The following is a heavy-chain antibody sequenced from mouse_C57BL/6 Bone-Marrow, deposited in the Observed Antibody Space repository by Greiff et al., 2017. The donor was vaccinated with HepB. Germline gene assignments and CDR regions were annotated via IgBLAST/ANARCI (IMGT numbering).Heavy chain of an antibody. D-gene: IGHD1-1*01. Sequence: VQLQQPGAELVKPGASVKLSCKASGYTFTSYWMQWVKQRPGQGLEWIGEIDPSDSYTNYNHKFKGKATLTVDTSSSTAYMQLSRLTSEDPAVYYSARLSGYYYGWYFDVWGTGTTITVTS. J-gene: IGHJ1*03. CDR3: ARLSGYYYGWYFDV. CDR1: GYTFTSYW. CDR2: IDPSDSYT. V-gene: IGHV1-50*01.